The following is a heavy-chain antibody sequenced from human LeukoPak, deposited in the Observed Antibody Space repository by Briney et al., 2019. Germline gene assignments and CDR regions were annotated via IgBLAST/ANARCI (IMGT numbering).Heavy chain of an antibody. CDR1: GSPFSSYY. J-gene: IGHJ6*03. CDR3: ASSLPPSSYYYYMDV. CDR2: INTRGST. V-gene: IGHV4-4*07. D-gene: IGHD3-16*02. Sequence: PGGPLSFPCPAPGSPFSSYYWTGIRRPPGKGREWLGPINTRGSTNYNPSLKSRVTMSVHTSKSQISLKLSSVTAANTAVYYCASSLPPSSYYYYMDVWGKGTTVTVSS.